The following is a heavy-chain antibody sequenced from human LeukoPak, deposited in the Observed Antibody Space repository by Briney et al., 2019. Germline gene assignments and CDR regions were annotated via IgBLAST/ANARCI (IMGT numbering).Heavy chain of an antibody. J-gene: IGHJ4*02. Sequence: PGGSLRLSCAASGFTFSSYWMHWVRQAPGKGLVWVSRISTDGSSTTYADSVKGRFTISRDNAKDTLYLQMNSLRADDTAVYYCAGHHQAYSRTYWGQGTLVTVSS. V-gene: IGHV3-74*01. CDR3: AGHHQAYSRTY. CDR1: GFTFSSYW. D-gene: IGHD6-13*01. CDR2: ISTDGSST.